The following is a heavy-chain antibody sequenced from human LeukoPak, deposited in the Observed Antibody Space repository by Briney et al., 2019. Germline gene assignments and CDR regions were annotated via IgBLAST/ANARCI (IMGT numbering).Heavy chain of an antibody. CDR2: INHSGST. CDR3: ARHTTVDYYYYYMDV. CDR1: GGSFSGYY. V-gene: IGHV4-34*01. J-gene: IGHJ6*03. Sequence: PSETLSLTCAVYGGSFSGYYWSWIRQPPGKGLEWIGEINHSGSTNYNPSLKSRVTISVDTSKNQFSLKLSSVTAADTAVYYCARHTTVDYYYYYMDVWGKGTTVTISS. D-gene: IGHD4-17*01.